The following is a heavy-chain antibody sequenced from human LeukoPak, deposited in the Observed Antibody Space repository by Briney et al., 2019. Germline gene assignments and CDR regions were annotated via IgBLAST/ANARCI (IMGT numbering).Heavy chain of an antibody. D-gene: IGHD3-3*01. V-gene: IGHV3-23*01. CDR1: GFTLRSYP. Sequence: SGGPLRLSCAACGFTLRSYPVTWVRQAPGKGGEWVSAISNGGCSTNSAASVNGRSTISRDNPMNTLFLQMNSLRAEDTAVYYCATGGPGFLEWLPLDNWGQGTLATVSS. CDR2: ISNGGCST. CDR3: ATGGPGFLEWLPLDN. J-gene: IGHJ4*02.